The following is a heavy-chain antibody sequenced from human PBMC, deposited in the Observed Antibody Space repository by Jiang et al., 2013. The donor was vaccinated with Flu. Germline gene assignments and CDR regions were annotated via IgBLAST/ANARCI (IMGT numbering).Heavy chain of an antibody. CDR2: IYWDDDV. Sequence: KPTQTLTLTCTFSGFSLTTSGVGVGWIRQPPGKALEWLALIYWDDDVRYSPSLNNRLTIIKDTSKNQVVLTMTNMDPVDTATYYCAHRRISMYAFDMWGQGIMVTVSS. CDR1: GFSLTTSGVG. V-gene: IGHV2-5*02. D-gene: IGHD3-10*02. CDR3: AHRRISMYAFDM. J-gene: IGHJ3*02.